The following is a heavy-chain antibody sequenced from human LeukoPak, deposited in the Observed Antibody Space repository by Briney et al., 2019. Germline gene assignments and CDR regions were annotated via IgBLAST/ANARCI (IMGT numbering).Heavy chain of an antibody. V-gene: IGHV1-2*02. CDR1: GGTFSSYY. D-gene: IGHD2-2*01. CDR2: INPNSGGT. Sequence: GSSVKVSCKASGGTFSSYYMHWVRQAPGQGLEWMGWINPNSGGTNYAQKFQGRVTMTRDTSISTAYMELSRLRSDDTAVYYCARDLGYCSSTSCYFDYWGQGTLVTVSS. CDR3: ARDLGYCSSTSCYFDY. J-gene: IGHJ4*02.